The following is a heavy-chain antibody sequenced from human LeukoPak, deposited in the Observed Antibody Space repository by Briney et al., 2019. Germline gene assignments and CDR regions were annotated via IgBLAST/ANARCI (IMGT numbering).Heavy chain of an antibody. CDR1: GGTFSSYA. D-gene: IGHD3-3*01. V-gene: IGHV1-69*04. CDR2: IIPILGIA. J-gene: IGHJ4*02. CDR3: ASGPRSTIFGVDSYYFDY. Sequence: SVKVSCKASGGTFSSYAISWVRQAPGQGLEWMGRIIPILGIANYAQKFQGRVTITADKSTSTAYMELSSLRSEDTAVYYCASGPRSTIFGVDSYYFDYWGQGTLVTVSS.